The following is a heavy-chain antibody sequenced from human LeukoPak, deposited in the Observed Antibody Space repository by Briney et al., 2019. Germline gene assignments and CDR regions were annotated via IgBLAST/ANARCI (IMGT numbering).Heavy chain of an antibody. J-gene: IGHJ4*02. Sequence: GGSLRLSCAASGFLFSNAWMSWVRQAPGKGLEWVGRLKSKTDGGTTEYAAPVKGRFTISRDDSKNTLYLQMNSLKTEDTAVYYCTTDYYDSSGYAIDYWGQGTLVTVSS. V-gene: IGHV3-15*01. CDR1: GFLFSNAW. D-gene: IGHD3-22*01. CDR3: TTDYYDSSGYAIDY. CDR2: LKSKTDGGTT.